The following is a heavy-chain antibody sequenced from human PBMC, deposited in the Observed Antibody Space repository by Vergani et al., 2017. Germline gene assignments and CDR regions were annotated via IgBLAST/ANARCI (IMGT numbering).Heavy chain of an antibody. D-gene: IGHD6-25*01. CDR1: GGSISSGDHC. CDR2: IIYSGTT. J-gene: IGHJ6*03. V-gene: IGHV4-31*11. CDR3: ARVDTQVPATSHFYYMDV. Sequence: QVQLQESGPGVVKPSQTLSLTCAVSGGSISSGDHCWTCIRQRPGKGLEWIGYIIYSGTTYDNPSLRSRLTISVDTSQNQFSLKLRSVTAADTAVYYCARVDTQVPATSHFYYMDVWGKGTTVVVSS.